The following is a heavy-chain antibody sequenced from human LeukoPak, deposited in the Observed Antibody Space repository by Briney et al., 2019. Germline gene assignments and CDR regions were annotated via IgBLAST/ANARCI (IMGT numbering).Heavy chain of an antibody. CDR2: ISYDGSNK. V-gene: IGHV3-30-3*01. Sequence: GRSLRLSCAASGFTFSSYAMHWVRQAPGKGLEWVAVISYDGSNKYYADSVEGRFTISRDNSKNTLYLQMNSLRAEDTAVYYCARDFDAFDIWGQGTMVTVSS. J-gene: IGHJ3*02. CDR3: ARDFDAFDI. CDR1: GFTFSSYA.